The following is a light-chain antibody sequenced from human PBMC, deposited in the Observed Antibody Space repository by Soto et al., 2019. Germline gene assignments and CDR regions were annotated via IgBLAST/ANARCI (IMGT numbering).Light chain of an antibody. Sequence: IVLTQSPATLSLSPGERATLSCRAGQSISTYLAWYQQKSGQAPRLLIYDASNRATGTPARFSGSGSGTDFTLTISSLEPEDSAVYYCQQYGNFPYTFGQGTKLEIK. V-gene: IGKV3-11*01. CDR2: DAS. CDR3: QQYGNFPYT. CDR1: QSISTY. J-gene: IGKJ2*01.